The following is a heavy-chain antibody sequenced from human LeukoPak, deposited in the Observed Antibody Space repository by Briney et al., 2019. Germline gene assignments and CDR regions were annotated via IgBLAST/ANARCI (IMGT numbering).Heavy chain of an antibody. CDR1: GFTFSNAW. D-gene: IGHD1-26*01. J-gene: IGHJ5*02. Sequence: GGSLRLSCAASGFTFSNAWMSWVRQAPGKGLEWVSSISSTSSYIYYADSVKGRFTISRDNAKNSLYLQMSSLRAEDTAVYYCAREGGGSYSFWFDPWGQGTLVTVSS. V-gene: IGHV3-21*01. CDR3: AREGGGSYSFWFDP. CDR2: ISSTSSYI.